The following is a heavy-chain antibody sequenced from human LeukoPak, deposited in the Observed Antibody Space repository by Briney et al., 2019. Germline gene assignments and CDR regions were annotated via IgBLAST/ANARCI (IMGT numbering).Heavy chain of an antibody. CDR3: ARDRRSSGLNWFDP. CDR2: INPNSGGT. Sequence: GASVKVSCKASGYTFTGYYMHWVRQAPGQGLEWMGWINPNSGGTNYAQKFQGRVTMTRDTSISTAYMELSRLRSDDTAVYYCARDRRSSGLNWFDPWGQGTLVTVSS. CDR1: GYTFTGYY. D-gene: IGHD6-19*01. J-gene: IGHJ5*02. V-gene: IGHV1-2*02.